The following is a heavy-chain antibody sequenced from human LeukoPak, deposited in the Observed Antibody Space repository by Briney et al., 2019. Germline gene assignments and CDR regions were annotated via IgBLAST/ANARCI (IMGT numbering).Heavy chain of an antibody. J-gene: IGHJ4*02. CDR3: ARHSSGWYESGGYFDY. V-gene: IGHV4-39*01. CDR2: IYYSGST. D-gene: IGHD6-19*01. CDR1: GGSISSSSYY. Sequence: SETLSLTCTVSGGSISSSSYYWGWIRQPPGKGLEWIGSIYYSGSTYYNPSLKSRVTISVDTSKNQFSLKLSSVTAADTAVYYCARHSSGWYESGGYFDYWGQGTLVTVSS.